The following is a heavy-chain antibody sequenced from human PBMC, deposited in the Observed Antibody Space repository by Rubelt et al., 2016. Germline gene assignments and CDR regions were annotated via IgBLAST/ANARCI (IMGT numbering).Heavy chain of an antibody. CDR3: ARGIRPIVVVPAAKRGFDY. D-gene: IGHD2-2*01. Sequence: QVQLQESGPGLVKPSETLSLTCTVSGGSISSYYWSWIRQPPGKGLEWIGEINHSGSTNYNPSLKSRVTISVDTSKNQFSLKLSSVTAADTAVYYCARGIRPIVVVPAAKRGFDYWGQGTLVTVSS. CDR1: GGSISSYY. CDR2: INHSGST. J-gene: IGHJ4*02. V-gene: IGHV4-59*12.